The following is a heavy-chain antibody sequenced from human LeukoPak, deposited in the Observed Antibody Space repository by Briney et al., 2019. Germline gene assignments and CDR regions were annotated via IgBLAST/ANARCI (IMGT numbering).Heavy chain of an antibody. J-gene: IGHJ6*04. Sequence: SETLSLTCTVSGGSVSSGSYYWSWTRQPPGKGLEWIGYIYYSVRTNYNPSRKSRVTISVDTSKNQFSLKLSSVTAADTAVYYCAREGSHRLGYFVSGEYYYYGMDVWGKGTTVTVSS. CDR1: GGSVSSGSYY. CDR2: IYYSVRT. CDR3: AREGSHRLGYFVSGEYYYYGMDV. V-gene: IGHV4-61*01. D-gene: IGHD3-9*01.